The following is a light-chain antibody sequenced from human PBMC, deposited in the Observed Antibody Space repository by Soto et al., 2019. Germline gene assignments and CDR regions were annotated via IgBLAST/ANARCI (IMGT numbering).Light chain of an antibody. CDR3: QQSYSTLSIS. Sequence: DIQMTQSPSSLSASVGDRVTITCRASESISRHLNWYQQKPGKAPNLLIYAASTWQNGVPSRFSCSGSGTDFTLTISSLQPEDFATYYCQQSYSTLSISFGQGTRLEIK. CDR1: ESISRH. J-gene: IGKJ5*01. CDR2: AAS. V-gene: IGKV1-39*01.